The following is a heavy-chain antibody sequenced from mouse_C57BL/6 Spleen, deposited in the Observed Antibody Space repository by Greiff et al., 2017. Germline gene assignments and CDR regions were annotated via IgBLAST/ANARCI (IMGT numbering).Heavy chain of an antibody. J-gene: IGHJ3*01. D-gene: IGHD1-1*01. V-gene: IGHV1-15*01. Sequence: VQLQESGAELVRPGASVTLSCKASGYTFTDYEMHWVKQTPVHGLEWIGAIDPETGGTAYNQKFKGKAILTADKSSSPAYMELRSLTSEDSAVYYCTLYYYGSGAYWGQGTLVTVSA. CDR1: GYTFTDYE. CDR2: IDPETGGT. CDR3: TLYYYGSGAY.